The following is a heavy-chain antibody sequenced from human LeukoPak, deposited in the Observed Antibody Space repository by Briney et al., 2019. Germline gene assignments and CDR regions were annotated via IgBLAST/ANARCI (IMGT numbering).Heavy chain of an antibody. CDR1: GGSISSSLYF. CDR3: ARHIDGFDI. J-gene: IGHJ3*02. Sequence: PSETLSLTCTVSGGSISSSLYFRGWIRQPPGKGLEWIGSIYYSGSTYYNPSLKSRVTISVDTSKNQFSLKLSSVTAADTAVYYCARHIDGFDIWGQGTMVTVSS. CDR2: IYYSGST. V-gene: IGHV4-39*01.